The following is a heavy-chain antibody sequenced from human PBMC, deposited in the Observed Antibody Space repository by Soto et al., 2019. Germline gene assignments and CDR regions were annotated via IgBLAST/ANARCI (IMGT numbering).Heavy chain of an antibody. J-gene: IGHJ3*02. CDR2: IYYSGST. V-gene: IGHV4-30-4*01. CDR1: GGSISSGDYY. D-gene: IGHD3-22*01. CDR3: ARQGYYDSSGPDLGAFDI. Sequence: SETLSLTCTVSGGSISSGDYYWSWIRQPPGKGLEWIGYIYYSGSTYYNPSLKSRVTISVDTSKNQFSLKLSSVTAADTAVYYCARQGYYDSSGPDLGAFDIWGQGTMVTVSS.